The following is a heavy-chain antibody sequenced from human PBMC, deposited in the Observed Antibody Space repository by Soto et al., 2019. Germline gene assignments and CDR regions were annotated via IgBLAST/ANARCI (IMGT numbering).Heavy chain of an antibody. D-gene: IGHD2-21*02. CDR2: IIPVLNIT. CDR3: ARGVWVTDGGMNYYYYYMDV. V-gene: IGHV1-69*02. Sequence: QVQLVQSGAEVQKPGSSLRVSCEASGGTLSSYTFNWVRQAPGQGLEWMGRIIPVLNITNYAQNFKGRVTNTADKSTSTVYMGLSSLRSDDSAIYYCARGVWVTDGGMNYYYYYMDVWGKGSTVTVSS. J-gene: IGHJ6*03. CDR1: GGTLSSYT.